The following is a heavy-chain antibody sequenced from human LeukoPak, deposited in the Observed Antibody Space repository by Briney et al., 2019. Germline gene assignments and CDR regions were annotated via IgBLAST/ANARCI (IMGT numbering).Heavy chain of an antibody. CDR2: IYYSGST. V-gene: IGHV4-39*01. CDR3: ASGGATSMDV. CDR1: GGSISSSSYY. Sequence: PSETLSLTCTVSGGSISSSSYYWGWIRQPRGKGLEWIGSIYYSGSTYYNPSLKSRVTISVDTSKNQFSLKLSSVTAADTAVYYCASGGATSMDVWGKGTTVTVSS. D-gene: IGHD1-26*01. J-gene: IGHJ6*03.